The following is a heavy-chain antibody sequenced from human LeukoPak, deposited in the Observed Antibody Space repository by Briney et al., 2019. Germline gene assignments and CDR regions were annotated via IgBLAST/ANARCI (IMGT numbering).Heavy chain of an antibody. J-gene: IGHJ6*02. CDR1: GYTFTSYG. CDR2: ISAYNGNT. Sequence: GSVKVSCKASGYTFTSYGISWVRQAPGQGLGWMGWISAYNGNTNYAQKLQGRVTMTTDTSTSTAYMELRSLRSDDTAVYNCARDGVVAANYGMDVWGQGTTVTVSS. CDR3: ARDGVVAANYGMDV. V-gene: IGHV1-18*01. D-gene: IGHD2-15*01.